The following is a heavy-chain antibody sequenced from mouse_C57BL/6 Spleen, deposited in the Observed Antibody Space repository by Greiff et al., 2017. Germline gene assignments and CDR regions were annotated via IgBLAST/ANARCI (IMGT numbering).Heavy chain of an antibody. D-gene: IGHD2-4*01. Sequence: VQLQQPVAELVRPGASVKLSCKASGFNIKNTYMHWVKQRPEQGLEWIGRIDPANGNTKYAPKFQGKATITADTSSNTAYLQLSSLTSEDTAIYFCSRRRYDCDGYYAMDYWGQGTSVTVSS. V-gene: IGHV14-3*01. CDR1: GFNIKNTY. CDR2: IDPANGNT. J-gene: IGHJ4*01. CDR3: SRRRYDCDGYYAMDY.